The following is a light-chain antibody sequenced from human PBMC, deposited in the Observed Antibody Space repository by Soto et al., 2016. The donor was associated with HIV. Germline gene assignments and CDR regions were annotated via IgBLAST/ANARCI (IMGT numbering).Light chain of an antibody. Sequence: YVLTQPPSVSVAPGKTATITCGGGNIGRKSVNWYQQKPGQAPVLVAYDDTDRPSGISGRFAGSNSGSAATLTITKVEFGDEADYYCHVWDEASDSAVFAGGTKVTVL. V-gene: IGLV3-21*03. J-gene: IGLJ2*01. CDR1: NIGRKS. CDR2: DDT. CDR3: HVWDEASDSAV.